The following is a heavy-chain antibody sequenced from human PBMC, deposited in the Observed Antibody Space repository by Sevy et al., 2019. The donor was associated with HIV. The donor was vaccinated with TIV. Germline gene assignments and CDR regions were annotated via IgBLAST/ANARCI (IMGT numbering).Heavy chain of an antibody. J-gene: IGHJ6*02. Sequence: GGYLRLSCTTSGFTFGDFAMSWFRQAPGKGLEWVGFIRSKDNGGTTEYAASVKGRFTISRDDSKNIAYMQMNSLKTEETAVYFCTRDGGGGNILASYYYYDMDVWGQGTTVTVSS. V-gene: IGHV3-49*03. CDR2: IRSKDNGGTT. CDR3: TRDGGGGNILASYYYYDMDV. CDR1: GFTFGDFA. D-gene: IGHD2-21*01.